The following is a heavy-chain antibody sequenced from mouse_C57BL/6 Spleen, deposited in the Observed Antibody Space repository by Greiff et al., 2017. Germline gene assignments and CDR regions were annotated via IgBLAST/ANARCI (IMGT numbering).Heavy chain of an antibody. CDR1: GYTFTSYW. CDR3: ARYSGGRSRPRYFDV. D-gene: IGHD3-2*02. CDR2: IDPSDSET. V-gene: IGHV1-52*01. Sequence: QVHLQQPGAELVRPGSSVKLSCKASGYTFTSYWMHWVKQRPIQGLEWIGNIDPSDSETHYNQKFKDKATFTVDKSSNTAYMQLSSLTSDDSAVYYCARYSGGRSRPRYFDVWGTGTTVTVSS. J-gene: IGHJ1*03.